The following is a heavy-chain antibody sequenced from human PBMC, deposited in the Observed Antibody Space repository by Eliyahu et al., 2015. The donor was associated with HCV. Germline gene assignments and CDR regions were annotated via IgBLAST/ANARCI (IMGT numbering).Heavy chain of an antibody. CDR2: IWYDGSNK. CDR1: GFTFSSYG. CDR3: ARGGYSGYDSDYYYYGMDV. V-gene: IGHV3-33*01. Sequence: QVQLVESGGGVVQPGRSLRLSCAASGFTFSSYGMXWVRQAPXKGLXWVAVIWYDGSNKYYADSVKGRFTTSRDNSKNTLYLQMNSLRAEDTAVYYCARGGYSGYDSDYYYYGMDVWGQGTTVTVSS. J-gene: IGHJ6*02. D-gene: IGHD5-12*01.